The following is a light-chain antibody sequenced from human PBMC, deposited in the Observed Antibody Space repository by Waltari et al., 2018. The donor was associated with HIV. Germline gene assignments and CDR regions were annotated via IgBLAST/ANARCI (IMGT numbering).Light chain of an antibody. CDR1: QNVITN. Sequence: EIVMTQSPATLSVSPGERVTLSCRASQNVITNLAWYQQKPGQAPSLVIYVASTRASGIQARFTGGGYGSDFTLTINILQSEDCGLYYCQQYNGWPRTFGQGTKV. V-gene: IGKV3-15*01. CDR2: VAS. J-gene: IGKJ1*01. CDR3: QQYNGWPRT.